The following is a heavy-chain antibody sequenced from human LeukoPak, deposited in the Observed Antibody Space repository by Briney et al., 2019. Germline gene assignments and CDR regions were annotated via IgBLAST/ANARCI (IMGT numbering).Heavy chain of an antibody. CDR2: ISSSSSYI. CDR3: ARVEGYSFGSVSSYY. CDR1: GFTFSSYS. D-gene: IGHD5-18*01. V-gene: IGHV3-21*01. J-gene: IGHJ4*02. Sequence: PGGSLRLSCAASGFTFSSYSMNWVRQAPGKGLEWVSSISSSSSYIYYADSVKGRFTISRDNAKNSLYLQMNSLRAEDTAVYYCARVEGYSFGSVSSYYWGQGTLVTVSS.